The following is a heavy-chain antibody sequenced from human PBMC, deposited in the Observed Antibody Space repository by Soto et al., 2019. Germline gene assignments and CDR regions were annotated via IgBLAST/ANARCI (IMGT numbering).Heavy chain of an antibody. CDR3: AKVHWLLYGMITFGGAYHDAFDI. D-gene: IGHD3-16*01. Sequence: GGSLRLSCAASGFTFSSYAMSWVRQAPGKGLEWVSAISGSGGSTYYADSVKGRFTISRDNSKNTLYLQMNSLRAEDTAVYYCAKVHWLLYGMITFGGAYHDAFDIWGQGTMVTVSS. J-gene: IGHJ3*02. CDR2: ISGSGGST. V-gene: IGHV3-23*01. CDR1: GFTFSSYA.